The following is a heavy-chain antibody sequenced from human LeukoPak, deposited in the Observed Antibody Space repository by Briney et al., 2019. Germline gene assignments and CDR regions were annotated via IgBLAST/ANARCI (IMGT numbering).Heavy chain of an antibody. V-gene: IGHV4-39*01. J-gene: IGHJ6*02. CDR1: GDSISNSAYY. D-gene: IGHD3-10*01. Sequence: SETLSLTCTVSGDSISNSAYYWVWIRQPPGKGLEWIGTIANTGNTYSNPSLKSRVTISIDTSKTQISLKLTSVTAADTAVFYCARKTPGTSVDVWGQGTPVTVSS. CDR3: ARKTPGTSVDV. CDR2: IANTGNT.